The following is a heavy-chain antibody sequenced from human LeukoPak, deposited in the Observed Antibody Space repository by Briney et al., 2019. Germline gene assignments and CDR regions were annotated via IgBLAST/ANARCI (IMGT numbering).Heavy chain of an antibody. V-gene: IGHV3-7*01. CDR3: ARDLSGWELQEY. Sequence: GGSLRLSCAASGLTFSSYWMSWVRQAPGKGLEWVANIKQDGSEKYYVDSVKGRFTISRDNAKNSLFLQMNSLRAEDTAVYYYARDLSGWELQEYWGQGTLVTVSS. CDR2: IKQDGSEK. J-gene: IGHJ4*02. CDR1: GLTFSSYW. D-gene: IGHD1-26*01.